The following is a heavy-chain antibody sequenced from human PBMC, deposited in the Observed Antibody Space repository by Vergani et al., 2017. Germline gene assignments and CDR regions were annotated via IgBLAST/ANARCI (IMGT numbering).Heavy chain of an antibody. J-gene: IGHJ4*02. CDR1: GGSISSGSYY. V-gene: IGHV4-61*02. CDR3: ARGYYGRGDN. CDR2: IYTTGST. Sequence: QVQLQESGPGLVRPSQTLSLTCTVSGGSISSGSYYWSWFRQPAGKGLEWIGRIYTTGSTNYNPSLKSRVTISVDTSKNQFSLNLSSVTAADTAMYYCARGYYGRGDNWGQGTLVTVSS. D-gene: IGHD3-16*01.